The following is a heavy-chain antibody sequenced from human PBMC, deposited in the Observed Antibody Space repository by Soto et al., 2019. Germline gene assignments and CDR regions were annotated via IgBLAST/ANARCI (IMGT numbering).Heavy chain of an antibody. CDR1: GFTFSSYA. V-gene: IGHV3-23*01. J-gene: IGHJ3*02. CDR3: AKGGYDSSGYYYGAGAFDI. D-gene: IGHD3-22*01. Sequence: GGSLRLSGAASGFTFSSYAMSWVRQAPGKGLEWVSAISGSGGSTYYADSVKGRFTISRDNSKNTLYLQMNSLRAEDTAVYYCAKGGYDSSGYYYGAGAFDIWGQGIMVTVSS. CDR2: ISGSGGST.